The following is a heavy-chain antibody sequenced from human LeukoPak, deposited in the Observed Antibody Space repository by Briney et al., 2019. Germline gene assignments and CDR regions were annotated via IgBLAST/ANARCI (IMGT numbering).Heavy chain of an antibody. D-gene: IGHD2-15*01. CDR1: GFTFSNYA. CDR2: ISGSASST. V-gene: IGHV3-23*01. CDR3: ARYGLLGISEINGFDN. Sequence: GGSLRLSCAASGFTFSNYAMSWVRQAPGKGLEWVSAISGSASSTYHADSVKGRFTISRDNSKNTLYLQMNSLRADDTAVYYCARYGLLGISEINGFDNWGQGTMVTVSS. J-gene: IGHJ3*02.